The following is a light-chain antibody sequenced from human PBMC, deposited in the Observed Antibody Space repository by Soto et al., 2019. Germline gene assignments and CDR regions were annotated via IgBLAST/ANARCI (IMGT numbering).Light chain of an antibody. CDR3: QQYKDYWT. J-gene: IGKJ1*01. Sequence: DVQMTQSPTTLSASVGDSVTITCRASQNINGWLAWYQRKPGKAPKLLIHKTSNLESGVPFRFSGSGSGTEFPITISRLQPDDFATYYCQQYKDYWTFGQGTTVEIQ. CDR1: QNINGW. CDR2: KTS. V-gene: IGKV1-5*03.